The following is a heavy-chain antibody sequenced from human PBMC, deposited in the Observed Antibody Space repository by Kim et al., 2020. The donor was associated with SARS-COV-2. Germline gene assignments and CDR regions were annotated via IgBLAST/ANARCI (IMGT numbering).Heavy chain of an antibody. J-gene: IGHJ4*02. CDR3: ARHSVYSSSWYFDY. V-gene: IGHV4-39*01. D-gene: IGHD6-13*01. Sequence: NPSLKSRVTISVDTSKNQFSLKLSSVTAADTAVYYCARHSVYSSSWYFDYWGQGTLVTVSS.